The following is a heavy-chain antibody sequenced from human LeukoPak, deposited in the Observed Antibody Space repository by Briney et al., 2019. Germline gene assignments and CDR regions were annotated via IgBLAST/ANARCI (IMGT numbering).Heavy chain of an antibody. CDR1: GFTFSSYA. D-gene: IGHD6-6*01. Sequence: GGSLRLSCAASGFTFSSYAMSWVRQAPGRELEWVAVISYDGSNKYYADSVKGRFTISRDNSKNTLYLQMNSLRAEDTAVYYCARVQSIGYSSSPGVYWGQGTLVTVSS. CDR2: ISYDGSNK. CDR3: ARVQSIGYSSSPGVY. J-gene: IGHJ4*02. V-gene: IGHV3-30*01.